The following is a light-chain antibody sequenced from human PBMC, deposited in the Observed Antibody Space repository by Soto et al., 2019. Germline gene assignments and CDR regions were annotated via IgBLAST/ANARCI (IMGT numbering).Light chain of an antibody. CDR1: QAIRND. Sequence: AIQMTQSPSSLSASVGARVTITCRASQAIRNDLGWYQQKPGKAPNLLIYGASTLQSGVPSRFSGSGYGTHFTLTISSLQPEDFATYYCLQDNNWPWTFCQGTKVEI. J-gene: IGKJ1*01. CDR2: GAS. CDR3: LQDNNWPWT. V-gene: IGKV1-6*01.